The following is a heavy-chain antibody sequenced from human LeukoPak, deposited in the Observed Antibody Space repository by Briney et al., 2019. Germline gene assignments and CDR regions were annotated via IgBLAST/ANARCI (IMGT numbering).Heavy chain of an antibody. D-gene: IGHD3-9*01. CDR2: ISWNSGYI. V-gene: IGHV3-9*01. CDR1: GFTFDDYA. CDR3: AKSVRYFDWVLDY. J-gene: IGHJ4*02. Sequence: PGGSLRLSCAASGFTFDDYAMHWVRQAPGKGLEWVSGISWNSGYIGYADSVKGRFTISRDNAKNSLYLQMNSLRAEDTALYYCAKSVRYFDWVLDYWGQGTLVTVSS.